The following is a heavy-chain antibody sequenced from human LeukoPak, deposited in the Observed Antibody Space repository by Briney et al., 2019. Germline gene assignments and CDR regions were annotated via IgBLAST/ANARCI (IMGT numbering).Heavy chain of an antibody. Sequence: SETLSLTCTVSAGSIRNYYWSWIRQPPGKGLEWIGYIYYSGSTNYNPSLKSRVTISIDTSKNQFSLKLSSVTAVDTAVYYCATWRYCSGGSCYGNYYMDVWGKGTTVTVSS. J-gene: IGHJ6*03. CDR2: IYYSGST. D-gene: IGHD2-15*01. CDR3: ATWRYCSGGSCYGNYYMDV. CDR1: AGSIRNYY. V-gene: IGHV4-59*01.